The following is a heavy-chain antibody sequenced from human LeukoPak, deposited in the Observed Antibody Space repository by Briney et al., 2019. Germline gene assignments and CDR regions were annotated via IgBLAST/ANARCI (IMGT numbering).Heavy chain of an antibody. CDR2: IYHSGST. J-gene: IGHJ4*02. V-gene: IGHV4-38-2*02. Sequence: PSETLSLTCTVSGYSISSGYYWGWIRQPPGKGLEWIGSIYHSGSTYYNPSLKSRVTISVDTSKNQFSLKLSSVTAADTAVYYCARRRMSGYSSSWPRTYFDYWGQGTLVTVSS. CDR1: GYSISSGYY. CDR3: ARRRMSGYSSSWPRTYFDY. D-gene: IGHD6-13*01.